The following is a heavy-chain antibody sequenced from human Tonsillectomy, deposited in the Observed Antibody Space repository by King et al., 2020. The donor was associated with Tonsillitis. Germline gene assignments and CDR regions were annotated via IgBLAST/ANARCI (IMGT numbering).Heavy chain of an antibody. J-gene: IGHJ4*02. V-gene: IGHV3-7*01. Sequence: VQLVESGGGLVQPGGSLRLSCAASGFTFSSYCMSWVRQAPGKGLEWVANIKPDGGEKYYGDTVKGRFTTSRDNAKNSLYLQMNSLRAADTAVYYCARRPPTAWAVATYIDSWGQGGLVSVS. CDR3: ARRPPTAWAVATYIDS. CDR1: GFTFSSYC. D-gene: IGHD2-21*01. CDR2: IKPDGGEK.